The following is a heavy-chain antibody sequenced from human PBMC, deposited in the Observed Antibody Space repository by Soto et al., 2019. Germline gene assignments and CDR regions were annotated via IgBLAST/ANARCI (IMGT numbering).Heavy chain of an antibody. Sequence: SETLSLTCTVSGGSISSYYWSWIRQPPGKGLEWIGYIYYSGSTNYNPSLKSRVTISVDTSKNQFSLKLSSVTAADTAVYYCARQNRFLRNWFDPWGQGTLVTVSS. V-gene: IGHV4-59*08. CDR2: IYYSGST. CDR3: ARQNRFLRNWFDP. J-gene: IGHJ5*02. CDR1: GGSISSYY. D-gene: IGHD3-3*01.